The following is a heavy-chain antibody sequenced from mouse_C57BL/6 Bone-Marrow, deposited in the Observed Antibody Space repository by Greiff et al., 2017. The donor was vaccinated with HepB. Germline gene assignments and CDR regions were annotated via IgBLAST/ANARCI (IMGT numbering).Heavy chain of an antibody. D-gene: IGHD2-3*01. CDR1: GFTFSDYG. V-gene: IGHV5-17*01. J-gene: IGHJ4*01. Sequence: DVQLVESGGGLVKPGGSLKLSCAASGFTFSDYGMHWVRQAPEKGLEWVAYISSGSSTIYYADTVKGRFTISRDNAKNTLFLQMTSLRSEDTAMYYCARFYDYYAMDYWGQGTSVTVSS. CDR3: ARFYDYYAMDY. CDR2: ISSGSSTI.